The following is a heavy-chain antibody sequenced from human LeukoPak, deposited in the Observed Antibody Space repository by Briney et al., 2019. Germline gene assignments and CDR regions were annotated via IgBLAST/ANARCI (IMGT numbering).Heavy chain of an antibody. CDR3: ASGYSSSWYTGNYMDV. J-gene: IGHJ6*03. D-gene: IGHD6-13*01. V-gene: IGHV3-11*04. CDR2: ISSSGSSI. CDR1: GFIFSDYY. Sequence: GRSLRLSCAASGFIFSDYYMSWIRQAPGKGLEWVSYISSSGSSIYYGDSVKGRFTISRDNAKNSLYLQMNSLRAEDTAVYYCASGYSSSWYTGNYMDVWGKGTTVTVSS.